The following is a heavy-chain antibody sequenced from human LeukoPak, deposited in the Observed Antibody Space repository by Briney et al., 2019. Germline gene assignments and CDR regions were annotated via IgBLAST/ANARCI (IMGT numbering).Heavy chain of an antibody. D-gene: IGHD3-3*02. J-gene: IGHJ6*02. CDR2: INAGNGNT. CDR3: ARALSPYYYYGMDV. V-gene: IGHV1-3*01. Sequence: ASVKVSCKASGYTFTSYAMHWVRQAPGQRLEWMGWINAGNGNTKYSQEFQGRVTITRDTSASTAYMELSSLRSEDTAVYYCARALSPYYYYGMDVWGQGTTVTVSS. CDR1: GYTFTSYA.